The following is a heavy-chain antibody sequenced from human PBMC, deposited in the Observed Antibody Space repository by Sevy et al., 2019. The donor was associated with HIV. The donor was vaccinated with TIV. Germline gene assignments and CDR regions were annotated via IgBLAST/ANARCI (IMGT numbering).Heavy chain of an antibody. Sequence: GGSLRLSCVASGFTYSMNWVRQAPGKGLEWVSYISDSSATIHYADSVKGRFTISRDNAKNSLYLTMNTLRAEDTAVYYCASQRGGYERLYYLDSWGQGTLVTVSS. J-gene: IGHJ4*02. CDR2: ISDSSATI. CDR1: GFTYS. D-gene: IGHD5-12*01. V-gene: IGHV3-48*01. CDR3: ASQRGGYERLYYLDS.